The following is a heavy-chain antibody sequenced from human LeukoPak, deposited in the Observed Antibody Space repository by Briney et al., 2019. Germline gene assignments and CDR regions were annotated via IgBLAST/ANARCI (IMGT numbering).Heavy chain of an antibody. CDR3: ANLGYSD. V-gene: IGHV3-7*01. CDR1: GFTFNNAW. Sequence: GGSLRLSCAASGFTFNNAWMSWVRQAPGKGLEWVATIKDDGSDRYYVDSVKGRFTISRDNAKNSLYLQMNSLRVEDTAMYYGANLGYSDGGQGTLVTVSS. J-gene: IGHJ4*02. D-gene: IGHD5-12*01. CDR2: IKDDGSDR.